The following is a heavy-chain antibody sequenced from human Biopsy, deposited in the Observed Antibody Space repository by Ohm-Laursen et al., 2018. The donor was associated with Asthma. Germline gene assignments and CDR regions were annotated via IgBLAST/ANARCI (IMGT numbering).Heavy chain of an antibody. CDR2: ISYDGSNK. V-gene: IGHV3-30*18. J-gene: IGHJ4*02. CDR1: GFTFSNYG. CDR3: AKEVFPGWELRRGPDS. D-gene: IGHD1-26*01. Sequence: SLRLSCAASGFTFSNYGMHWVRQAPGKGLDWVAVISYDGSNKNYTDSVKGRFTISRDNSRNTLHLEMNSLRAEDTAVYFCAKEVFPGWELRRGPDSWGQGTLVTVSS.